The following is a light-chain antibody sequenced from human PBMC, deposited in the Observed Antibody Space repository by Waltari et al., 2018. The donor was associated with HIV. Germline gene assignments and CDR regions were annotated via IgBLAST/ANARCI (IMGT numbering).Light chain of an antibody. Sequence: AIRMTQSPSSFPASTGDRVTIPCRASQGISSYFAWDQQKPGQAPKLLIYAASTLQSGVPSRFSGSGSGTDFTLTISCLQSEDFATYYCQQYYSYPLTFGGGTKVEIK. CDR3: QQYYSYPLT. V-gene: IGKV1-8*01. CDR1: QGISSY. J-gene: IGKJ4*01. CDR2: AAS.